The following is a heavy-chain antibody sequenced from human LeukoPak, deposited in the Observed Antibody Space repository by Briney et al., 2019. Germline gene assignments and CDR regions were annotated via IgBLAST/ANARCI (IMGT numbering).Heavy chain of an antibody. J-gene: IGHJ6*03. D-gene: IGHD4-11*01. CDR1: GGSFSGYY. CDR3: ARAKGPTTVTTHYYYMDV. CDR2: INHSGST. Sequence: PSETLSLTCAVYGGSFSGYYWSWIRQPPGKGLEWIGEINHSGSTNYNPSLKSRVTISVDTSKNQFSLKLSSVTAADTAVYYCARAKGPTTVTTHYYYMDVWGKGTTVTVSS. V-gene: IGHV4-34*01.